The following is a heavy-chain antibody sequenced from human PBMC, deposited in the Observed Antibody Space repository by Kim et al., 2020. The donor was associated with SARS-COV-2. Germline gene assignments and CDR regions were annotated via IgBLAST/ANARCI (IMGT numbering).Heavy chain of an antibody. Sequence: GGSLRLSCVGSGFTFDTYAMSWVRQAPGKGLEWVSVISGIGVNKFYADSVRGRFTISRDNSKNIVYCKLNVRTAENTPPFFFAKSVFMEGYNNFYNYGM. CDR3: AKSVFMEGYNNFYNYGM. CDR1: GFTFDTYA. D-gene: IGHD3-3*01. J-gene: IGHJ6*01. V-gene: IGHV3-23*01. CDR2: ISGIGVNK.